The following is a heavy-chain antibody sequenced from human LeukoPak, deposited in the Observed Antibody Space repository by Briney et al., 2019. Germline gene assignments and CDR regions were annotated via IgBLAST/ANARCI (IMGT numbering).Heavy chain of an antibody. Sequence: GASVKVSCKASGYTFTSYGITWVRQAPGQGLEWMGWISTYNGNSNYAQKLQGRVTMTTDTSTSTAYMELRSLRSDDTAVYYCARGVSRVDTAMVYPFDYWGQGTLVTVSS. D-gene: IGHD5-18*01. CDR3: ARGVSRVDTAMVYPFDY. CDR1: GYTFTSYG. J-gene: IGHJ4*02. V-gene: IGHV1-18*01. CDR2: ISTYNGNS.